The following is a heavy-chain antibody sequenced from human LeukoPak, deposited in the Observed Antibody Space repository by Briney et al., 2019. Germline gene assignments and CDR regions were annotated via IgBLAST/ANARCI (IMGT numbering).Heavy chain of an antibody. J-gene: IGHJ4*02. CDR2: INPNSGGT. V-gene: IGHV1-2*02. D-gene: IGHD3-9*01. Sequence: ASVKVSCKASGYTFTGYYVHWVRQAPGQGLEWMGWINPNSGGTNYAQKFQGRVTMTRGTSISTAYMELSRLRSDDTAVYYCARAKRGSNVLRYFDWLFVYWGQGTLVTVSS. CDR3: ARAKRGSNVLRYFDWLFVY. CDR1: GYTFTGYY.